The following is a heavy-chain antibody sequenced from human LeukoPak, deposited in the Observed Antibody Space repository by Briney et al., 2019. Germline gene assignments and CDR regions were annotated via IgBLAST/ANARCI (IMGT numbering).Heavy chain of an antibody. CDR2: ISWNSGSI. J-gene: IGHJ6*02. CDR1: GFTFDDCA. V-gene: IGHV3-9*01. CDR3: AKEYYDFWSGYYTGSYYGMDV. D-gene: IGHD3-3*01. Sequence: PGGSLRLSCAASGFTFDDCAMHWVRQAPGKGLEWVSGISWNSGSIGYADSVKGRFTISRDNAKNSLYLQMNSLRAEDTALYYCAKEYYDFWSGYYTGSYYGMDVWGQGTTVTVSS.